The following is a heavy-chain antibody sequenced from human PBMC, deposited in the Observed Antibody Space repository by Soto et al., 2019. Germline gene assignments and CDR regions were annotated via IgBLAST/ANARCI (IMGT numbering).Heavy chain of an antibody. V-gene: IGHV3-48*02. Sequence: GGSLRLSCAASGFTFSSYSMNWVRQAPGKGLEWASYISSSSSTIYYADSVKGRFTISRDNAKNSLYLQMNSLRDEDTAVYYCARKGYYDGRAPVDYWGQGTLVTVSS. CDR3: ARKGYYDGRAPVDY. CDR2: ISSSSSTI. D-gene: IGHD3-22*01. J-gene: IGHJ4*02. CDR1: GFTFSSYS.